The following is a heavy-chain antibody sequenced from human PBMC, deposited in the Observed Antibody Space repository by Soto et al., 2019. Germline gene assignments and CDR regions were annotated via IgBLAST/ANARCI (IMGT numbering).Heavy chain of an antibody. CDR3: ARQDGDGLFYFDY. CDR2: IYPVDSDT. J-gene: IGHJ4*02. V-gene: IGHV5-51*01. Sequence: GEFLKISCKGSGYSFSIYWIAWVRQMPGKGLEWMGVIYPVDSDTRYSPSFQGQVTISVDKSMNTAYLQWSSLQASDTGIYFCARQDGDGLFYFDYWGQGTPVTVSS. CDR1: GYSFSIYW. D-gene: IGHD4-17*01.